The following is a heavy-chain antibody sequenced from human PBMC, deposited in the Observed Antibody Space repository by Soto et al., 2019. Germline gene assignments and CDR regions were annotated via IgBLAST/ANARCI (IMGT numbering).Heavy chain of an antibody. Sequence: GVLVKGSWKTAGGGFSSYAIGWGRQAPGQGLEWMGGIIPIFGTANYAQKFQGRVTITADKSTSTAYMELSSLRSEDTAVYYCAGAYIVVVPAASMDVWGQGTTVTVSS. D-gene: IGHD2-2*01. CDR3: AGAYIVVVPAASMDV. V-gene: IGHV1-69*06. CDR2: IIPIFGTA. J-gene: IGHJ6*02. CDR1: GGGFSSYA.